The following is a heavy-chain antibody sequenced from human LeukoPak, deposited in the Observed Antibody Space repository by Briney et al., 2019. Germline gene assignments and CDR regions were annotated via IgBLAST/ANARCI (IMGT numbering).Heavy chain of an antibody. V-gene: IGHV3-7*01. D-gene: IGHD2-2*01. CDR1: GFTFGDYA. Sequence: GGSLRLSCTASGFTFGDYAMTWVRQAPGKGLEWVANIKQDGSQKYYVDSLKGRLTISRDNAKNSVYLQMNSLRAGDTAVYYCARIGYSSSCTDYWGQGTLVTVSS. J-gene: IGHJ4*02. CDR3: ARIGYSSSCTDY. CDR2: IKQDGSQK.